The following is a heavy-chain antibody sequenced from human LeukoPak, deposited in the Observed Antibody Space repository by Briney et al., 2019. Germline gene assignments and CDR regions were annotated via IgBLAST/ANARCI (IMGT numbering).Heavy chain of an antibody. J-gene: IGHJ4*02. Sequence: PGGSLRLSCAASGFTFTTYSMNWVRQAPGKGLEWVSSISSSSGYIYYADSVKGRFTISRDNAKSPLYLQLNSLRAEDTAVYYCARDSRGGYDRIGYFDYWGQGTLVTVSS. D-gene: IGHD3-22*01. V-gene: IGHV3-21*01. CDR1: GFTFTTYS. CDR3: ARDSRGGYDRIGYFDY. CDR2: ISSSSGYI.